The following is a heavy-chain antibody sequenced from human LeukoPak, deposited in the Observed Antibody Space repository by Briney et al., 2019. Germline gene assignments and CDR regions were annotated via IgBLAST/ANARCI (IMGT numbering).Heavy chain of an antibody. CDR1: GYTFTSYY. J-gene: IGHJ4*02. V-gene: IGHV1-46*01. Sequence: ASVKVSCRASGYTFTSYYMRWVRQAPGQGLEWMGIINPSGGSTSYAQTFHGRFTMSRDTSISAAYMDLSRLRCDNLAGYDCASGSRAALGYWDQGTLHIVPS. CDR3: ASGSRAALGY. D-gene: IGHD3-10*01. CDR2: INPSGGST.